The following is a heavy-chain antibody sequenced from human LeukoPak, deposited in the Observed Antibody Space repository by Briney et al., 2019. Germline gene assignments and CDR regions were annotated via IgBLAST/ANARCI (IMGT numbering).Heavy chain of an antibody. D-gene: IGHD6-13*01. CDR2: IYYSGST. Sequence: PSETLSLTCTVSGGSINSYYWSWIRQPPGKGLEWIGYIYYSGSTNYNPSLKSRVTISVDTSKNQFSLRLSSVTAADTAVYYCARVTGYMTEDYFDCWGQGTLITVSS. V-gene: IGHV4-59*01. CDR3: ARVTGYMTEDYFDC. J-gene: IGHJ4*02. CDR1: GGSINSYY.